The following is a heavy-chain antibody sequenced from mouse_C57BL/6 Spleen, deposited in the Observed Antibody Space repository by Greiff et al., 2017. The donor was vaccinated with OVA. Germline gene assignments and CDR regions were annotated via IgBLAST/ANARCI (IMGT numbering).Heavy chain of an antibody. J-gene: IGHJ2*01. CDR1: GYTFTDYY. V-gene: IGHV1-26*01. CDR2: INPNNGGT. CDR3: ARSIDYYGSSQGYFDY. Sequence: EVQLQQSGPELVKPGASVKISCKASGYTFTDYYMNWVKQSHGKSLEWIGDINPNNGGTSYNQKFKGKATLTVDKSSSTAYMELRSLTSEDSAVYYCARSIDYYGSSQGYFDYWGQGTTLTVSS. D-gene: IGHD1-1*01.